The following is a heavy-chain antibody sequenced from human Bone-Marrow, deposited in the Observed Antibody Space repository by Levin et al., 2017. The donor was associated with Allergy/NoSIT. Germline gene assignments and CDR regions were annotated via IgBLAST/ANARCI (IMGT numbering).Heavy chain of an antibody. CDR2: ISYDGSNK. Sequence: GGSLRLSCAASGFTFSSYAMHWVRQAPGKGLEWVAVISYDGSNKEYADSVKGRFTISRDNSKSTLYLQMNSLRAEDTAVYYCAKRMVAGFCSGGSGARFGYWGQGTLVTVSS. CDR3: AKRMVAGFCSGGSGARFGY. J-gene: IGHJ4*02. D-gene: IGHD2-15*01. V-gene: IGHV3-30*18. CDR1: GFTFSSYA.